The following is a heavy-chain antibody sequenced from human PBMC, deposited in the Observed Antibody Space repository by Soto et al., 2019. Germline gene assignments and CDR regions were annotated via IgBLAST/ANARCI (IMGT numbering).Heavy chain of an antibody. V-gene: IGHV3-21*01. J-gene: IGHJ3*02. CDR1: GFTLSHHT. CDR3: VRDYYDTSGYPNTFDM. D-gene: IGHD3-22*01. Sequence: RLSCAASGFTLSHHTMNWVRQAPGKGLEWVSFIGSRTSDIYYADSVKGRFTISRDNAKNSLYLDLTRLRAEDTAVYFCVRDYYDTSGYPNTFDMWGQGTMVTVS. CDR2: IGSRTSDI.